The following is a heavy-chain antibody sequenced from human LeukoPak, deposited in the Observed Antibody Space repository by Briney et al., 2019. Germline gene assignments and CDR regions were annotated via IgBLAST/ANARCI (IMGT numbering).Heavy chain of an antibody. Sequence: GGSLRLSSVGSGFTFSRHAMHWVRQAPGKGLEWVAVISFDGTNDYYADSVKGRFTISRDDSKNTLYLQMNSLRAEDTAVYYCAKDYVSGDGYWDFDYRGQGTLVTVSS. J-gene: IGHJ4*02. CDR2: ISFDGTND. V-gene: IGHV3-30-3*02. CDR3: AKDYVSGDGYWDFDY. CDR1: GFTFSRHA. D-gene: IGHD5-24*01.